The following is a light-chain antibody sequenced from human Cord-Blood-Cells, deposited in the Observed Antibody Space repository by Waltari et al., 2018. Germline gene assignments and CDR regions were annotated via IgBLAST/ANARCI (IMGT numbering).Light chain of an antibody. J-gene: IGKJ2*01. CDR2: AAS. Sequence: DTQMTQVPSSLSASVGDIVPITCRASQSISSYLNWYQQKPGKAPKLLIYAASSLQSGVPSRFSGSGSGTDFTLTISSLQPEDFATYYCQQSYSTPYTFGQGTKLEIK. V-gene: IGKV1-39*01. CDR3: QQSYSTPYT. CDR1: QSISSY.